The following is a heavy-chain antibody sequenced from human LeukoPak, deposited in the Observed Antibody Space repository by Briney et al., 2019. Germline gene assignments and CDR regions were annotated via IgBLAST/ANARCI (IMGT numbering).Heavy chain of an antibody. D-gene: IGHD4-23*01. CDR3: ARELGSDYGGYSP. Sequence: SETLSRTCSGPGGCMRSDSSFRSWIGQPAGKGSECIGRIYATGYTNYNPSLESRVTIPVDTSTNQSSLASTSVTAADPPVYPCARELGSDYGGYSPWGQGTLVTVSS. V-gene: IGHV4-61*02. J-gene: IGHJ5*02. CDR1: GGCMRSDSSF. CDR2: IYATGYT.